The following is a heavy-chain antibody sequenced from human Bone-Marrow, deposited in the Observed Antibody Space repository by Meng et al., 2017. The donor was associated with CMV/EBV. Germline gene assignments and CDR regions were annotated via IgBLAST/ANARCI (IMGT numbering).Heavy chain of an antibody. D-gene: IGHD5-12*01. CDR1: GYTFTNYG. Sequence: ASVKVSCKASGYTFTNYGITWVRQAPGQGLEWMGWISAYTGNTNYAQKLQGRVAMTTDTSTSTVHMELRSLRSDDTAMYYCARDRGFLASNWFDPWGQGTLVTVSS. J-gene: IGHJ5*02. CDR3: ARDRGFLASNWFDP. CDR2: ISAYTGNT. V-gene: IGHV1-18*01.